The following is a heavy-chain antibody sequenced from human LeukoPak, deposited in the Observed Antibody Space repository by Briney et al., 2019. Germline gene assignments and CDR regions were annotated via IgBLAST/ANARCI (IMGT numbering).Heavy chain of an antibody. D-gene: IGHD3-3*01. CDR3: AKPFYRSGTGGFDY. CDR2: IYYSGST. V-gene: IGHV4-39*01. CDR1: GGSISSSSYY. Sequence: PSETLSLTCTVSGGSISSSSYYWGWIRQPPGKGLEWIGSIYYSGSTYYNPSLKSRFTMSVDASKSQFSLTLTSVTAADTAVYYCAKPFYRSGTGGFDYWGQGTPVTVSS. J-gene: IGHJ4*02.